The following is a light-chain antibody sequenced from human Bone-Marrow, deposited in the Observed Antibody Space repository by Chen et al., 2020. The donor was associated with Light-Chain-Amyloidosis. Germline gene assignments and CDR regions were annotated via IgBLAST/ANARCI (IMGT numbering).Light chain of an antibody. CDR2: RDT. CDR3: QSADSSGTYEVI. V-gene: IGLV3-25*03. CDR1: DLPTKY. Sequence: SYELTQPPSVSVSPGQTAGITCSGDDLPTKYAYWYQQKPGQAPVLVIHRDTERPSGISERFSGYSSGTTATLTISGVQAEDEADYHCQSADSSGTYEVIFGGGTKLTVL. J-gene: IGLJ2*01.